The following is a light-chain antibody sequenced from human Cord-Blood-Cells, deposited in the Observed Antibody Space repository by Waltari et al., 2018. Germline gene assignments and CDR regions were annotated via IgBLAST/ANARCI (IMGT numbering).Light chain of an antibody. Sequence: PSASGTPGQRVTISCSGSSSNIRSNTVNWYQQLPGTAPKLLIYSNNQRPSGVPDRFSGSKSGTSASLAISGLQSEDEADYYCAAWDDSLNGVVFGGGTKLTVL. V-gene: IGLV1-44*01. CDR2: SNN. CDR1: SSNIRSNT. CDR3: AAWDDSLNGVV. J-gene: IGLJ2*01.